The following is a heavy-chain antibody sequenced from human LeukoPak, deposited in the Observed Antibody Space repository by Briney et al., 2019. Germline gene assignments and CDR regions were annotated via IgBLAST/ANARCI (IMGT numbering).Heavy chain of an antibody. CDR1: GGSFSGYY. D-gene: IGHD2-2*01. Sequence: SETLSLTCAVYGGSFSGYYWSWIRQPPGKGLEWIGEINHSGSTNYNPSLKSRVTISVDTSKNQFSLKLSSVTAADTAVYYCARGRGCSSTSCYGYYYYGTDVWGKGTTVTVSS. CDR2: INHSGST. CDR3: ARGRGCSSTSCYGYYYYGTDV. V-gene: IGHV4-34*01. J-gene: IGHJ6*04.